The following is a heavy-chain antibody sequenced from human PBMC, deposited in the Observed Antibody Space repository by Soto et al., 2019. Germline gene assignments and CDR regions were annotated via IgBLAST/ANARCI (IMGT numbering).Heavy chain of an antibody. D-gene: IGHD2-15*01. Sequence: GGSLRLSWAASGCNFSSYGVHWVRQAPGKGLEWVAVIWYDGSNKYYAYSVEGRFTISRDNSKKTLYRKMTSLRAEDTAVYYCARDSPRVVAAPPLDFDYWGQGTLVTVSS. CDR3: ARDSPRVVAAPPLDFDY. CDR2: IWYDGSNK. CDR1: GCNFSSYG. V-gene: IGHV3-33*01. J-gene: IGHJ4*02.